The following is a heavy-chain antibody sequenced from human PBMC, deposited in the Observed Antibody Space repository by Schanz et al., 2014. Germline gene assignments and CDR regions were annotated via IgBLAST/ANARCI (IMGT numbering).Heavy chain of an antibody. CDR1: GFRFDDYA. J-gene: IGHJ1*01. D-gene: IGHD2-2*01. CDR2: MSWNAGSL. CDR3: ARDTAQSCIGPSCFEYFQH. V-gene: IGHV3-9*01. Sequence: VQLLESGGGLVQPGRSLRLSCVASGFRFDDYAMHWVRQAPGKGLEWVSGMSWNAGSLGYGDSVKGRFTISRDNAKNSLYLQMNSLRAEDTALYYCARDTAQSCIGPSCFEYFQHWGQGTLVTVSS.